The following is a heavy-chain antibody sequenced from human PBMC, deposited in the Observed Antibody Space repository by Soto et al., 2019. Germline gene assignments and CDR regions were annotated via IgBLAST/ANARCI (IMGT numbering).Heavy chain of an antibody. CDR1: GVSISTGGVG. V-gene: IGHV2-5*02. J-gene: IGHJ4*02. D-gene: IGHD3-22*01. CDR2: IYWDNDK. Sequence: DSDPTLVNHTHTLALTCTLSGVSISTGGVGVSWIRQPPGKALEWLALIYWDNDKRYSPSLRSRLSVTKDTTKNQVVLTMTNMEPADTATYFCAHRQHYPDGSGDYSFGVTYFCGQG. CDR3: AHRQHYPDGSGDYSFGVTYF.